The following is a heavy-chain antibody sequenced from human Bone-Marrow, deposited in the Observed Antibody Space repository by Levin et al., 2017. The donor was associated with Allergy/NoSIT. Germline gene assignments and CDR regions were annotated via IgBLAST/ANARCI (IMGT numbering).Heavy chain of an antibody. D-gene: IGHD2-2*01. CDR3: ATDRAYCSNTTCYLPDAFDI. CDR2: IYSGGST. CDR1: GFTVSSNY. V-gene: IGHV3-66*01. Sequence: GESLKISCVASGFTVSSNYMNWVRQAPGKGLEWVSVIYSGGSTYYADSVKGRFTISRDNSKNTLYLQMSSRRAEDTAVYYCATDRAYCSNTTCYLPDAFDIWGQGTMVTVSS. J-gene: IGHJ3*02.